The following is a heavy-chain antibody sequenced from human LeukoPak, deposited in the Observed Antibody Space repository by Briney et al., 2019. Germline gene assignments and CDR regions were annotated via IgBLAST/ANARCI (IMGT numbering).Heavy chain of an antibody. CDR2: IIPIFGTS. CDR3: ARVAAGIPRWYFDL. Sequence: SVKVSCRTSGGIITNYAISWVRQAPGQGLEWVGVIIPIFGTSNYAQKFQGRVTITADKSTNTAYMELSSLRSEDTAVYYCARVAAGIPRWYFDLWGRGTLVTVSS. CDR1: GGIITNYA. V-gene: IGHV1-69*06. D-gene: IGHD6-19*01. J-gene: IGHJ2*01.